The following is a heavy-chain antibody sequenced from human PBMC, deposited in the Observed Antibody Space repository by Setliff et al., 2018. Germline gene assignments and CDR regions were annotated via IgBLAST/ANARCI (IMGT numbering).Heavy chain of an antibody. J-gene: IGHJ4*02. D-gene: IGHD3-10*01. V-gene: IGHV1-8*02. Sequence: ASVKVSCKASGYTFINYEINWVRQATGQGLEWMGVMNPNNGNTGYAQKFQGRVTMTRNTSISTAYMELSSLRSEDTAVYYCAGPTAGRRGFRYYGSGTYLSMDYWGQGTLVTVSS. CDR3: AGPTAGRRGFRYYGSGTYLSMDY. CDR2: MNPNNGNT. CDR1: GYTFINYE.